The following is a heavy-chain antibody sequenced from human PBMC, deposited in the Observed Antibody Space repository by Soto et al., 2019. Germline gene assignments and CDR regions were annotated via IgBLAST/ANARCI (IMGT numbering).Heavy chain of an antibody. CDR3: ARGGKVCSGGSCKADP. CDR2: IIPILGIA. J-gene: IGHJ5*02. CDR1: GGTFSSYT. D-gene: IGHD2-15*01. Sequence: QVQLVQSGAEVKKPGSSVKVSCKASGGTFSSYTISWVRQAPGQGLEWMGRIIPILGIANYAQKFQGRVTITADKSTSTACMELSSLRSEDTAVYYCARGGKVCSGGSCKADPWGQGTLVTVSS. V-gene: IGHV1-69*02.